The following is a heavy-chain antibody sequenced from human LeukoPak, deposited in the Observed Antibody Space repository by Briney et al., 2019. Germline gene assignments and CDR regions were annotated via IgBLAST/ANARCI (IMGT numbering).Heavy chain of an antibody. CDR3: ARAAASDY. Sequence: GGSLRLSCAVSGFTVSDNYLSWVRQAPGKGLEWVSVIYKSGSTYYADSVKGRFTISRENSKNALFLQMNSLRVEDTAVYYCARAAASDYWGQGTLVTVSS. CDR2: IYKSGST. D-gene: IGHD2-15*01. V-gene: IGHV3-53*01. J-gene: IGHJ4*02. CDR1: GFTVSDNY.